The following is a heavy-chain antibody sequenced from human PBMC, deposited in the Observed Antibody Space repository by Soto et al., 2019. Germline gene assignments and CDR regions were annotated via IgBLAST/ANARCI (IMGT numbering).Heavy chain of an antibody. Sequence: GGSLRLSCAASGFTFSDYYMSWIRQAPGKGLEWVSYSSSSGSTIYYADSVRGRFTISRDNAKNSLYLQMNSLRAEDTAVYYCARDWIPVYYMDVWGKGTTVTVSS. CDR1: GFTFSDYY. J-gene: IGHJ6*03. CDR2: SSSSGSTI. D-gene: IGHD5-18*01. V-gene: IGHV3-11*01. CDR3: ARDWIPVYYMDV.